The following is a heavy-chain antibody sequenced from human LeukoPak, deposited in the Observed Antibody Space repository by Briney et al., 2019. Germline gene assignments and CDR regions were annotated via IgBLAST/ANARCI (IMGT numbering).Heavy chain of an antibody. J-gene: IGHJ5*02. CDR1: GYTFTGYY. CDR3: ATYCSSTSCYELYNWFDP. V-gene: IGHV1-2*02. Sequence: ASVKVSFKASGYTFTGYYMHWVRQAPGQGLEWMGWINPNSGGTNYAQKFQGRVTMTRDTSISTAYMELSRLRSDDTAVYYCATYCSSTSCYELYNWFDPWGQGTLVTVSS. CDR2: INPNSGGT. D-gene: IGHD2-2*01.